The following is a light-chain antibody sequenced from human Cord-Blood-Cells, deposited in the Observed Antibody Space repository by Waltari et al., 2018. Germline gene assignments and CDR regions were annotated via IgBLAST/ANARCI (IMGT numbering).Light chain of an antibody. Sequence: ELVLTQSPATLSLSPGERATLSYRASQSVSSYLAWYQQKPGQAPRLLIYDASNRATGIPARFSGSGSGTDFTLTISSLEPEDFAVYYCQQRSNWPPSTFGGGTKVEIK. CDR3: QQRSNWPPST. CDR1: QSVSSY. J-gene: IGKJ4*01. CDR2: DAS. V-gene: IGKV3-11*01.